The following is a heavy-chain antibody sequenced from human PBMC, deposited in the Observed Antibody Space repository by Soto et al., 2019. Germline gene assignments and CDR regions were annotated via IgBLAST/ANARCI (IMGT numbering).Heavy chain of an antibody. CDR3: AKKSSQGGSSHFDY. D-gene: IGHD3-16*01. V-gene: IGHV3-23*01. CDR1: GFTFSGYS. CDR2: IGGTSGKT. J-gene: IGHJ4*02. Sequence: GGSLRLSCAASGFTFSGYSMSWVRQAPGKGLEWVSAIGGTSGKTYYVDSVKGRFTISRDTSKSTLYLQMNSLRAEDTAVYYCAKKSSQGGSSHFDYWGQGTLVTVSS.